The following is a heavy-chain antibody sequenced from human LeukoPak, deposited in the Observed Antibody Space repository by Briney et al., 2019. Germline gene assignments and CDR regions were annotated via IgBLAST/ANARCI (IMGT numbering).Heavy chain of an antibody. D-gene: IGHD3-22*01. J-gene: IGHJ4*02. Sequence: GASVKVSCKASGGTFSSYAISWVRQAPGQGLEWMGGIIPIFGTANYAQKFQGRVTITADKSTSTAYMELSSLRSEDTAVYYCARDGHRRMYYYDKVGDYWGQGTLVIVSS. CDR3: ARDGHRRMYYYDKVGDY. CDR1: GGTFSSYA. CDR2: IIPIFGTA. V-gene: IGHV1-69*06.